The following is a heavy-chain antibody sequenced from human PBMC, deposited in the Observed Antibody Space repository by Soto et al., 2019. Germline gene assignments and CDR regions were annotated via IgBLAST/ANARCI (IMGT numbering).Heavy chain of an antibody. D-gene: IGHD2-8*02. CDR1: GGSFSSCSCY. Sequence: SETLSLTCTVSGGSFSSCSCYWGRLRQPPGKGLEWIGDINHSGSTNYNPSLKSRVTISVDTSKNQFSLKLTSVTAADTAVYYCARDKITGLFDYWGQGTLVTVSS. J-gene: IGHJ4*02. CDR2: INHSGST. CDR3: ARDKITGLFDY. V-gene: IGHV4-39*07.